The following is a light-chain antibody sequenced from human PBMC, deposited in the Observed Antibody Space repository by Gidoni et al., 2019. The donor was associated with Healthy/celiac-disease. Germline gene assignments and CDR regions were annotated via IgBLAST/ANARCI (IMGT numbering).Light chain of an antibody. V-gene: IGKV3-15*01. J-gene: IGKJ2*01. Sequence: DIVMTHSPATLSVSPGERATLSCRASQSVSSNLAWYQQKPGQAPRLLIYGASTRATGIPARFSGSGSGTEFTLTISSLQSEDFAVYYCQQYNNWPPEYTFGQGTKLEIK. CDR3: QQYNNWPPEYT. CDR1: QSVSSN. CDR2: GAS.